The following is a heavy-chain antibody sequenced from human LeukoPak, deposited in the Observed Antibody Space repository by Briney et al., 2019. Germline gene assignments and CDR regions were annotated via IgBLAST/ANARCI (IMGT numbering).Heavy chain of an antibody. V-gene: IGHV4-34*01. CDR3: ARRWNYGRNYYIDV. Sequence: SETLSLTRAVYGGSFSHYYWSWIRQSPRMGLEWIAEINDGGTINYNPSLMSRVTISLDKSKNQFSLKLSSATAADTAVYYCARRWNYGRNYYIDVWGKGATVSVSS. CDR2: INDGGTI. CDR1: GGSFSHYY. D-gene: IGHD1-7*01. J-gene: IGHJ6*03.